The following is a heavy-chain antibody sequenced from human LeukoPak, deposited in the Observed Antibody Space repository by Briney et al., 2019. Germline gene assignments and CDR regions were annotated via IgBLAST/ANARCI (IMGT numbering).Heavy chain of an antibody. Sequence: PGGSLRLSCAASGFTFSSYGMHWVRQAPGKGLEWVAFIRYDGSNKYYADSVKGRFTISRDNSKNTLYLQMNSLRAEDTAVYYCAEGTNVWFGESNFDYWGQGTLVTVSS. CDR1: GFTFSSYG. J-gene: IGHJ4*02. CDR2: IRYDGSNK. V-gene: IGHV3-30*02. D-gene: IGHD3-10*01. CDR3: AEGTNVWFGESNFDY.